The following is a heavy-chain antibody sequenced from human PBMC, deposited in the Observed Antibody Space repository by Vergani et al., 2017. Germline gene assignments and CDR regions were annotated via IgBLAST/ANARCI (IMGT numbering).Heavy chain of an antibody. CDR3: ARVGTSSNRDYFDY. V-gene: IGHV1-2*02. CDR2: INPNSVGT. CDR1: GYTFTDYF. Sequence: QVQLVQSGAEVKKPGASVKVSCKASGYTFTDYFMHWVRQAPGQGLEWMGWINPNSVGTNYAQKFQGRVTMTRDTSISTAYMELSNLRSDETAVYYCARVGTSSNRDYFDYRGQGTLVTVSP. J-gene: IGHJ4*02. D-gene: IGHD1-14*01.